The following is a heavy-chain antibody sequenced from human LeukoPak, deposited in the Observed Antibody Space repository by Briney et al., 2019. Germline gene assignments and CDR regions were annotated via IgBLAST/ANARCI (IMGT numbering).Heavy chain of an antibody. Sequence: GGSLRLSCAASGFTFSSYAMSWVRQAPGKGLEWVSAISGSGGSTYYADSVKGRFTISRDNSKNTLYLQMNSLRAEDTAVYYCAITGDGYNSYYFDYWGQGTLVTVSS. V-gene: IGHV3-23*01. CDR3: AITGDGYNSYYFDY. D-gene: IGHD5-24*01. J-gene: IGHJ4*02. CDR2: ISGSGGST. CDR1: GFTFSSYA.